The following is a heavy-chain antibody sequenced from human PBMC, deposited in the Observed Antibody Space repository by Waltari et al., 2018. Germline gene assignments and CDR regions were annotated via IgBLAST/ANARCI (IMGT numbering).Heavy chain of an antibody. CDR3: ARSYGDAVVNY. D-gene: IGHD4-17*01. Sequence: QVQLQESGPGLVKPSETLSLTCTVSGGSISSYYWSWIRQPPGKGLEGIGYIHYSGSNNYDPSLKRRVTISVDTAKNQFSLKLSSVTAADTAVYYCARSYGDAVVNYWGQGTLVTVSS. J-gene: IGHJ4*02. CDR1: GGSISSYY. V-gene: IGHV4-59*01. CDR2: IHYSGSN.